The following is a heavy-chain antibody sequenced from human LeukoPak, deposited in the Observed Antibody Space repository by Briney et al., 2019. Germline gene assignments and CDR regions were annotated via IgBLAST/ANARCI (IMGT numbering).Heavy chain of an antibody. CDR1: GFPFSSYG. CDR3: AKDFTKRGQTHRYYFDY. V-gene: IGHV3-30*02. D-gene: IGHD5-12*01. CDR2: IRYDGSNK. Sequence: GGSLRLSCAASGFPFSSYGMHWVRRAPGKGLEWVAFIRYDGSNKYYADSVKGRFTISRDNSKNTLYLQMNSLRAEDTAVYYCAKDFTKRGQTHRYYFDYWGQGTLVTVSS. J-gene: IGHJ4*02.